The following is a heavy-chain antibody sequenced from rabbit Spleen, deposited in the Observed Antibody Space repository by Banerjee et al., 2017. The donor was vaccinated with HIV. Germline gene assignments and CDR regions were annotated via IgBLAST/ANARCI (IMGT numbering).Heavy chain of an antibody. Sequence: QSLEESGGDLVKPGASLTLTCTASGFSFSSSDYMCWVRQAPGKGLEWIGCIEVDSSGFTYFATWAKGRFTISKTSSTTVTLQVTRLTAADTATYFCARDTSSSFSSYGMDLWGPGTLVTVS. CDR3: ARDTSSSFSSYGMDL. CDR2: IEVDSSGFT. V-gene: IGHV1S40*01. CDR1: GFSFSSSDY. D-gene: IGHD1-1*01. J-gene: IGHJ6*01.